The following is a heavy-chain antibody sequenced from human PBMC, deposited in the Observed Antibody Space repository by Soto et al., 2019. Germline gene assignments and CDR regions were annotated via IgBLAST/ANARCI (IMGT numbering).Heavy chain of an antibody. CDR2: IFRSGNA. V-gene: IGHV4-4*08. CDR3: ARAHAPTLPFDY. CDR1: GGSIRNVY. Sequence: SETLSLTCTVSGGSIRNVYWSWIRQAPGKGLEWIGFIFRSGNAKYNPSLKSRVTISVDTSKNQFSLSLDSVTAAATAVYFSARAHAPTLPFDYWGQGTLVTVYS. J-gene: IGHJ4*01. D-gene: IGHD2-15*01.